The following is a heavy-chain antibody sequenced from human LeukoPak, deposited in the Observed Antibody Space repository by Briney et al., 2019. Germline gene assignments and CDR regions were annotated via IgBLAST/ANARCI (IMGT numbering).Heavy chain of an antibody. J-gene: IGHJ5*02. CDR3: ATFDSGKGWFDP. CDR1: GGSISSSSYY. Sequence: SETLSLTCTVSGGSISSSSYYWGWIRQPPGKGLEWIGYINYSGSTNYNPSLKSRVTISVDTSKNQFSLNVNSVTAADTAVYYCATFDSGKGWFDPWGQGTLVTVSS. V-gene: IGHV4-61*05. D-gene: IGHD3-16*01. CDR2: INYSGST.